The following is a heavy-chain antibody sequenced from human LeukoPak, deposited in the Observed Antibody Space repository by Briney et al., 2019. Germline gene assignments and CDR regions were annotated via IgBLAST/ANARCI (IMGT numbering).Heavy chain of an antibody. Sequence: SETLSLTCAVSGGSINSSNWWSWVRQPPGKGLEWIGEIYHSGSTNYNPSLKSRVTISVDKSKNQFSLKLSSVTAADTAVYYCASSGAGSSKDYWGQGTLVTVSS. V-gene: IGHV4-4*02. D-gene: IGHD3-10*01. CDR1: GGSINSSNW. CDR2: IYHSGST. CDR3: ASSGAGSSKDY. J-gene: IGHJ4*02.